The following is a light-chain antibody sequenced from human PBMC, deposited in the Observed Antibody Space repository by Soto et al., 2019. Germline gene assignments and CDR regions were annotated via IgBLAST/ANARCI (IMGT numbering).Light chain of an antibody. CDR1: ESVFIW. J-gene: IGKJ2*01. CDR2: YGM. Sequence: DVQLTQSPSTLSASVGDRVTITCRASESVFIWLAWYQQKPGRAPKLLIFYGMNLENGVPSRFSGDGSVTEFNLKISSLQPDDFAASYCQQYRGTSFTFGQGPKLE. CDR3: QQYRGTSFT. V-gene: IGKV1-5*01.